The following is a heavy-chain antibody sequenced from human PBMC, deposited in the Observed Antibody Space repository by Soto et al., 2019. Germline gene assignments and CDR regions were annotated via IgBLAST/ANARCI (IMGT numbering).Heavy chain of an antibody. J-gene: IGHJ4*02. CDR1: GFTFSSYW. CDR2: INSDGSSA. V-gene: IGHV3-74*01. CDR3: AREGYYDSSGYYY. D-gene: IGHD3-22*01. Sequence: GGSLRLSCAASGFTFSSYWMHWVRQAPGKGLVWVSRINSDGSSASYADSVKGRFTISRDNAKNTLYLQMNSLRAEDTAVYYCAREGYYDSSGYYYWGQGTLVTVSS.